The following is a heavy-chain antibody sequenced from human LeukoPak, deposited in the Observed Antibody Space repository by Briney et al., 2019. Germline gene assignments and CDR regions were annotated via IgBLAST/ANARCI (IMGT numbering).Heavy chain of an antibody. J-gene: IGHJ4*02. Sequence: PGGSLRLACAAAGFTFSSYAMHWVRQAPGKGREWVAVISYDGSNKYYADSVKGRFTIARDNPKNTLYLQMNSLRAEDTAGYYCARGGPGYCSSTSCYTSGLDYWGQGTLVTVSS. D-gene: IGHD2-2*02. CDR3: ARGGPGYCSSTSCYTSGLDY. CDR1: GFTFSSYA. V-gene: IGHV3-30*01. CDR2: ISYDGSNK.